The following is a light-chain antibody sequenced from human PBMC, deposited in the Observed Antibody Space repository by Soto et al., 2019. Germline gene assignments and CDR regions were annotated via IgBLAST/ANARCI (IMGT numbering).Light chain of an antibody. CDR1: QSVSTY. V-gene: IGKV1-39*01. Sequence: DIQMTQSPSSLSASVGDRVTITCRASQSVSTYVNWYQHNPGRAPKLLIYGASSLRSGVPSRFSGSGSGTDFTLTINSLQPEDFATYYCQQTYTYRTFGQGTKVEI. CDR2: GAS. CDR3: QQTYTYRT. J-gene: IGKJ1*01.